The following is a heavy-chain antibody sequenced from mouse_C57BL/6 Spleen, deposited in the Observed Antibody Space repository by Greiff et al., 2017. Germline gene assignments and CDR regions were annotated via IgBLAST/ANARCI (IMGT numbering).Heavy chain of an antibody. V-gene: IGHV3-6*01. Sequence: EVKLQESGPGLVKPSQSLSLTCSVTGYSITSGYYWNWIRQFPGNKLEWMGYISYDGSNNYNPSLKNRISITRDTSKNQFFLKLNSVTTEDTATYYCARGYYYGSSSVYWYFDVWGTGTTVTVSS. CDR3: ARGYYYGSSSVYWYFDV. J-gene: IGHJ1*03. CDR2: ISYDGSN. D-gene: IGHD1-1*01. CDR1: GYSITSGYY.